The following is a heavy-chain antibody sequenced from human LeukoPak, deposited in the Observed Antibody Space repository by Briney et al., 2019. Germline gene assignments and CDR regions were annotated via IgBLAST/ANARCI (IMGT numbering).Heavy chain of an antibody. Sequence: SETLSLTCTVSGGSISSYYWSWIRQPSGKGLEWIGYIYYSGSTNYNPSLKSRVTISVDTSKNQFSLKLSSVTAADTAVYYCARTYSSSWRSDYWGQGTLVTVSS. CDR3: ARTYSSSWRSDY. CDR1: GGSISSYY. V-gene: IGHV4-59*01. CDR2: IYYSGST. J-gene: IGHJ4*02. D-gene: IGHD6-13*01.